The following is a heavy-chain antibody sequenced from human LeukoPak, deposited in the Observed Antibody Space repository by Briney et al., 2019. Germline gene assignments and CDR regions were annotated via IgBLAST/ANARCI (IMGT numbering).Heavy chain of an antibody. CDR2: IYTSGST. D-gene: IGHD6-19*01. CDR3: ARVVVAGPFDI. CDR1: GGSFSGYY. Sequence: SETLSLTRAVYGGSFSGYYWSWIRQPAGKGLEWIGRIYTSGSTNYNPSLKSRVTMSVDTSKNQFSLKLSSVTAADTAVYYCARVVVAGPFDIWGQGTMVTVSS. V-gene: IGHV4-59*10. J-gene: IGHJ3*02.